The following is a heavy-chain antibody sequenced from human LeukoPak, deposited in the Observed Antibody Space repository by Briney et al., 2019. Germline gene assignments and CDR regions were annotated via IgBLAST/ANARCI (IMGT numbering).Heavy chain of an antibody. CDR1: GFTFSSYA. J-gene: IGHJ4*02. Sequence: GGSLRLSCAASGFTFSSYAMSWVRQAPGKGLEWVSAISGSGGSTYYADSVKGRFTISRDNSKNTLYLQMNSLRAEDTAVYYCAKALYDSSGYPNYYFDYWGRGTLVTVSS. D-gene: IGHD3-22*01. V-gene: IGHV3-23*01. CDR3: AKALYDSSGYPNYYFDY. CDR2: ISGSGGST.